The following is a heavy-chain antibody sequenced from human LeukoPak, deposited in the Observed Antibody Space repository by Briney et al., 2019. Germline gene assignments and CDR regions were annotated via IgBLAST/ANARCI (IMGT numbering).Heavy chain of an antibody. V-gene: IGHV1-46*01. CDR3: ARIRDGYNDAYDI. J-gene: IGHJ3*02. CDR1: GYTFTSYD. CDR2: INPGGGNT. D-gene: IGHD5-24*01. Sequence: ASVKVSCKASGYTFTSYDISWVRQAPGQGLEWMGLINPGGGNTNYAQNFQGRVTMTRDTSASTVYMELSSLRSEDTAIYYCARIRDGYNDAYDIWGQGTVVTVPS.